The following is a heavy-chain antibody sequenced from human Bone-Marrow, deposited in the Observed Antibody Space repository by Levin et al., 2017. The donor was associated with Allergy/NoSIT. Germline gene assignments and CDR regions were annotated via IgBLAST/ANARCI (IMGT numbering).Heavy chain of an antibody. J-gene: IGHJ1*01. D-gene: IGHD2-15*01. CDR2: INHSGST. Sequence: ASQTLSLTCAVYGGSFSGYYWSWIRQPPGKGLEWIGEINHSGSTNYNPSLKSRVTISVDTSKNQFSLKLSSVTAADTAVYYCARGRIVVVAAIEYFQHWGQGTLVTVSS. V-gene: IGHV4-34*01. CDR3: ARGRIVVVAAIEYFQH. CDR1: GGSFSGYY.